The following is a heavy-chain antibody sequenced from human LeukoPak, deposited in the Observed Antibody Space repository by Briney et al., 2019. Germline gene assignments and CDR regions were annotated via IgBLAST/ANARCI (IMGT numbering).Heavy chain of an antibody. Sequence: GGSLRLSCAASGFTFSSYSMNWVRQVPGKGLEWVSSISSSSSYIYYADSVKGRFTISRDNAKNSLYLQMNSLRAEDTAVYYCARDYYDSSGPDPMDVWGKGTTVTISS. J-gene: IGHJ6*04. V-gene: IGHV3-21*01. CDR3: ARDYYDSSGPDPMDV. CDR2: ISSSSSYI. CDR1: GFTFSSYS. D-gene: IGHD3-22*01.